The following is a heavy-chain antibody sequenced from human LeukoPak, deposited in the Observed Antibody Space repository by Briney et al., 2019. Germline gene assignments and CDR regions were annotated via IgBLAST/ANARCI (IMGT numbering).Heavy chain of an antibody. J-gene: IGHJ4*02. D-gene: IGHD5-12*01. CDR3: ARGYSGYDFPPYFDY. Sequence: GGSLRLSCAASGFTFSSYSMNWVRQAPGKGLEWVSSISSSSSYIYYADSVKGRFTISRDNAKNSLYLQMNSLRAEDTAVYYCARGYSGYDFPPYFDYWGQGTLVTVSS. CDR1: GFTFSSYS. V-gene: IGHV3-21*01. CDR2: ISSSSSYI.